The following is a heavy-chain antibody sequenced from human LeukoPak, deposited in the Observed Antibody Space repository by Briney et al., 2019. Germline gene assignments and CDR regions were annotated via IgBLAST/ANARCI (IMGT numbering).Heavy chain of an antibody. CDR1: GGSISSSSYY. J-gene: IGHJ4*02. Sequence: PSETLSLTCTVSGGSISSSSYYWGWIRQPPGKGLEWIGSIYYSGSTYYNPSLKSRVTISVDTSKNQFSLKLSSVTAADTAVYYCASGRFGELFLGYFDYWGQGTLVTVSS. V-gene: IGHV4-39*07. D-gene: IGHD3-10*01. CDR3: ASGRFGELFLGYFDY. CDR2: IYYSGST.